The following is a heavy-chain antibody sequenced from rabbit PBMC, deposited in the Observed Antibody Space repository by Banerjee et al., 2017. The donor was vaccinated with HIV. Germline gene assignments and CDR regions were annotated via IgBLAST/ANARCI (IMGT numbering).Heavy chain of an antibody. CDR3: ARDLAGVIGWNFNW. CDR1: GLDFSSNYW. CDR2: IYTGSSGNT. V-gene: IGHV1S45*01. J-gene: IGHJ4*01. D-gene: IGHD4-1*01. Sequence: QEQLEESGGDLVKPEGSLTLTCTASGLDFSSNYWICWVRQAPGKGLEWIACIYTGSSGNTYYASWAKGRFTITKTSSTTVTLQMTSLTAADTATYFCARDLAGVIGWNFNWWGQGTLVTVS.